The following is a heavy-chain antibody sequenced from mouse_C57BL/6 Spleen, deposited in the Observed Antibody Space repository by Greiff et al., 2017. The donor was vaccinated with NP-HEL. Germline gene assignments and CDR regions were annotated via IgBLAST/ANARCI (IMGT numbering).Heavy chain of an antibody. Sequence: QVQLQQPGAELVKPGASVKLSCKASGYTFTSYWMHWVKQRPGQGLEWIGMIHPNSGSTNYNEKFKSKATLTVDKSSSTAYMQLSSLTSEDSAVYYGARGGFITTVVAHWYFDVWGTGTTVTVSS. D-gene: IGHD1-1*01. J-gene: IGHJ1*03. CDR1: GYTFTSYW. CDR2: IHPNSGST. V-gene: IGHV1-64*01. CDR3: ARGGFITTVVAHWYFDV.